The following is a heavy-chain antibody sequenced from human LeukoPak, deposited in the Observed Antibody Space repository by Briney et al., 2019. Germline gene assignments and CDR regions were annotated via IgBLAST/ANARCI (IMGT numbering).Heavy chain of an antibody. CDR3: ARGGTYNDILSFDP. J-gene: IGHJ5*02. V-gene: IGHV4-59*01. D-gene: IGHD3-9*01. CDR2: IYYTGST. Sequence: SETLSLTCTVSGGSISYYYWTWIRQSPGKGLEWIGQIYYTGSTYYNPSLKRRVTISVDTSRNQFSLNLTSVTAADTAVYYCARGGTYNDILSFDPWGREPWSPSPQ. CDR1: GGSISYYY.